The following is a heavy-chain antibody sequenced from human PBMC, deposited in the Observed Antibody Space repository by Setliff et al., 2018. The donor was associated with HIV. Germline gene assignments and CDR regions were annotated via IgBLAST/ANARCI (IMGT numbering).Heavy chain of an antibody. D-gene: IGHD5-12*01. CDR2: INPSGGNT. V-gene: IGHV1-46*01. CDR3: ARDEGRGWLRSAREAFDI. Sequence: ASVKVSCKTSGYAFTSYYMHWVRQAPGQGLEWMGVINPSGGNTNYAQKLQGRVTMTTDTSTSTAYMELRSLRSDDTAVYYCARDEGRGWLRSAREAFDIWGQGTMVTVSS. CDR1: GYAFTSYY. J-gene: IGHJ3*02.